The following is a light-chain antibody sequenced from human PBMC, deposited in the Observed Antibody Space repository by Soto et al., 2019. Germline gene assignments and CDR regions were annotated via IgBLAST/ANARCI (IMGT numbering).Light chain of an antibody. J-gene: IGKJ4*01. CDR3: QQYNNWPLT. CDR2: GAS. Sequence: EIVMTQSPDTLSVSPGERAKISCRASQSVSSNLAWYQQKPGQAPRLLIYGASTRATGIPARFSGSGSGTEFTLTVSSLQSEHFAVYSCQQYNNWPLTFGGGTKVDIK. V-gene: IGKV3-15*01. CDR1: QSVSSN.